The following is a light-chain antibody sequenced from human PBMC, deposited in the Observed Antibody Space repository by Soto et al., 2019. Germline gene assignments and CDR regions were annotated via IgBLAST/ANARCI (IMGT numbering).Light chain of an antibody. CDR3: CSSAGDTLVV. CDR1: SSDVGSYNT. V-gene: IGLV2-23*01. CDR2: EDT. Sequence: QSVLTQPASVSGSPGQSSTISCTGTSSDVGSYNTVSWYQQHPGKAPKLMIFEDTERPSGVSHRFSASKSGNTAYLSISGLQAEDDASYFRCSSAGDTLVVFGGGTKLTVL. J-gene: IGLJ2*01.